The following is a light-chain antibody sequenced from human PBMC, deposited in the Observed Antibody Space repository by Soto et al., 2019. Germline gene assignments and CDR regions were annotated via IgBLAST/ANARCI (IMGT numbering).Light chain of an antibody. J-gene: IGLJ2*01. CDR3: QAWDSSTACVV. Sequence: SYELTQPPSVSVSPGQTASITCSGDKLGDKYACWYQQKPGQSPVLVIYQDSKRPSGIPERFSGSNPGNTATLTISGTQAMDEADSYCQAWDSSTACVVFGGGTKLTVL. CDR1: KLGDKY. V-gene: IGLV3-1*01. CDR2: QDS.